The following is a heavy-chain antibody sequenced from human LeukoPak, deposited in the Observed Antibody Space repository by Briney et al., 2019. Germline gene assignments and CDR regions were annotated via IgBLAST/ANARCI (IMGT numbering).Heavy chain of an antibody. CDR1: GYTFTSYG. CDR3: ARGVPYCTNGVCYLDY. J-gene: IGHJ4*02. CDR2: ISAYNGNT. V-gene: IGHV1-18*01. D-gene: IGHD2-8*01. Sequence: ASVKVSCKASGYTFTSYGISWVRQAPGQGLEWMGWISAYNGNTNYAQKLQGRVTMSTGTSTSTAYMELRRLRPDDTAVYYCARGVPYCTNGVCYLDYWGQGTLVTVSS.